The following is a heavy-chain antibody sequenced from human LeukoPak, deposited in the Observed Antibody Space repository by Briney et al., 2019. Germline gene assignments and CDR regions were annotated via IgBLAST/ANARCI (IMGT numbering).Heavy chain of an antibody. CDR2: IYPGDSDT. Sequence: GESLKISCKRSEYSFPNYCIGWVRQMPGKGLEWMGIIYPGDSDTRYSPSFQGQVTISADKSISTAYLQWNSLKASDTAMYYCARPWAAATARGAFDIWGQGTMVTVSS. CDR1: EYSFPNYC. J-gene: IGHJ3*02. V-gene: IGHV5-51*01. CDR3: ARPWAAATARGAFDI. D-gene: IGHD6-13*01.